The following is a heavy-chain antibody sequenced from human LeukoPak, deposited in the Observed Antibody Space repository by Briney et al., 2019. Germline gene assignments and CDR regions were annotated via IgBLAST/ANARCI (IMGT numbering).Heavy chain of an antibody. CDR1: GFTFDDFG. D-gene: IGHD5-24*01. Sequence: GGSLRLSCAASGFTFDDFGMGWVRQAPGKGLEWVSGINRNGGSTGYADSVKGRFTISRDNAENSLYLQMFSLRAEDTALYHCVRGVKRDGYNPFDYWGQGTLVTVSS. V-gene: IGHV3-20*01. CDR3: VRGVKRDGYNPFDY. J-gene: IGHJ4*02. CDR2: INRNGGST.